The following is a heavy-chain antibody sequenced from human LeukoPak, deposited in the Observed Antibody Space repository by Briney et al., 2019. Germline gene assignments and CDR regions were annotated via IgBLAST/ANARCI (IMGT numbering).Heavy chain of an antibody. CDR3: ASRITMVRGVPKTNDY. J-gene: IGHJ4*02. CDR1: GGSIRSSYYY. D-gene: IGHD3-10*01. V-gene: IGHV4-39*07. CDR2: INHSGST. Sequence: SETLSLTCTVSGGSIRSSYYYWGWIRQPPGKGLEWIGEINHSGSTNYNPSLKSRVTISVDTSKNQFSLKLSSVTAADTAVYYCASRITMVRGVPKTNDYWGQGTLVTVSS.